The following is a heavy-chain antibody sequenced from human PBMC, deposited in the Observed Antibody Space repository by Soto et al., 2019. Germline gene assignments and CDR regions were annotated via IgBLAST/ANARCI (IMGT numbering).Heavy chain of an antibody. CDR3: ARDLAVASPGGAAFDI. D-gene: IGHD6-19*01. Sequence: PGGSLRLSCGASGFTFSSYGMRWVRQAQGKGLEWVAVIWYDGSNKYYADSVKGRFTISRDNSKNTLYLQMNSLRAEDTAVYYCARDLAVASPGGAAFDIWGQGTMVTVSS. V-gene: IGHV3-33*01. CDR1: GFTFSSYG. J-gene: IGHJ3*02. CDR2: IWYDGSNK.